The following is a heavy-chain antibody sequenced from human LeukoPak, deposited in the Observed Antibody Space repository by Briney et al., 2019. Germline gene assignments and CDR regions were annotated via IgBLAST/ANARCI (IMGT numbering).Heavy chain of an antibody. CDR2: VYSNGGT. V-gene: IGHV4-4*08. CDR1: GGSITNYY. Sequence: PSETLSLTCTVSGGSITNYYWSWVRQPPGKGLEWIGYVYSNGGTNYNSSLKSRVTISIDTSKNQFSLKVSSGTAADTAVYFCARERGYYGPEYYYGMDVWGQGTTVTVSS. D-gene: IGHD3-3*01. J-gene: IGHJ6*02. CDR3: ARERGYYGPEYYYGMDV.